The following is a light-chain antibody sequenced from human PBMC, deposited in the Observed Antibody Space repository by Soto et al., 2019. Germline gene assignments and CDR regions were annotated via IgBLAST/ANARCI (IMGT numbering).Light chain of an antibody. V-gene: IGKV3-15*01. J-gene: IGKJ1*01. CDR3: QQYNKWPQT. Sequence: ETVLTQSPVTLSVSPGDRATLSCKASQSVTINLAWYHQRPGQGPRLLIFGASTRATGIPARFSGSGPGTEFTLTISSLQPEDFGNCYCQQYNKWPQTFGPGTRV. CDR1: QSVTIN. CDR2: GAS.